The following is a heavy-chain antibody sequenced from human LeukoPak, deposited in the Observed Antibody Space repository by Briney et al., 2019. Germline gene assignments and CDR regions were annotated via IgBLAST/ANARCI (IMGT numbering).Heavy chain of an antibody. J-gene: IGHJ4*02. D-gene: IGHD1-14*01. V-gene: IGHV4-34*01. Sequence: TETLSLTCAVYGGSFSGYYWSWIRQPPGKGLEWIGEINHSGSTNYNPSLKSRVTISVDTSKNQFSLKLSSVTAADTAVYYCARVAFSGAVDYWGQGTPVTVSS. CDR2: INHSGST. CDR1: GGSFSGYY. CDR3: ARVAFSGAVDY.